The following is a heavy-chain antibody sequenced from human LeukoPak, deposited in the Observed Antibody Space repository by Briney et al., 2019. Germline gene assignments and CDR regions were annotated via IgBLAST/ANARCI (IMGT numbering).Heavy chain of an antibody. CDR1: GYTFTGYY. CDR3: ASLGYCSGGSCYSLRAFDI. Sequence: ASVKVSCKASGYTFTGYYMHWVRRAPGQGLEWMGRINPNSGGTNYAQKFQGRVTITRDTSISTAYMELSRLRSDDTAVYYCASLGYCSGGSCYSLRAFDIWGQGTMVTVSS. D-gene: IGHD2-15*01. V-gene: IGHV1-2*06. CDR2: INPNSGGT. J-gene: IGHJ3*02.